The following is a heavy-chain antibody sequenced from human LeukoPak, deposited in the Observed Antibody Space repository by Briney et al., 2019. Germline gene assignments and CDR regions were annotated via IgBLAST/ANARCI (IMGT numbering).Heavy chain of an antibody. J-gene: IGHJ6*02. CDR2: IKQDGSEK. CDR1: GFTFSNYG. Sequence: GGSLRLSCAASGFTFSNYGMSWVRQAPGKGLEWVASIKQDGSEKFYVDSVKGRFIISRDNAKNSLYLQMNSLRVEDTAIYYCAWGMDVWGQGTTVTVSS. CDR3: AWGMDV. V-gene: IGHV3-7*04.